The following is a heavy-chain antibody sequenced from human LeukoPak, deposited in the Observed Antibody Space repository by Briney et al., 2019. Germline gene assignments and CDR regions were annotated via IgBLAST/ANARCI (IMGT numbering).Heavy chain of an antibody. CDR2: ISYDGSNK. CDR3: AREGRDGCNLDY. V-gene: IGHV3-30-3*01. CDR1: GFTFSSYA. Sequence: GGSLRLSCAASGFTFSSYAMHWVRQAPGKGLEWVAVISYDGSNKYYADSVKGRFTISRDNSKNTLYLQMNSLRAEDTAVYYCAREGRDGCNLDYWGQGTLVTVSS. J-gene: IGHJ4*02. D-gene: IGHD5-24*01.